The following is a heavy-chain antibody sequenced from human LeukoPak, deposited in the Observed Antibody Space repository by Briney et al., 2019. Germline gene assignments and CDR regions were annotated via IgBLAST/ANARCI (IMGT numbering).Heavy chain of an antibody. Sequence: NTSETLSLTCTVSGGSISGSYWSWIRQPPGKGLEWIAYMYNSGSTNYNPSLKSRVTISIDTSKNQFSLKLGSLTAADTAIYYCARGIESYGDYGYWCQGILVTVSS. D-gene: IGHD4-17*01. V-gene: IGHV4-59*01. CDR3: ARGIESYGDYGY. J-gene: IGHJ4*02. CDR1: GGSISGSY. CDR2: MYNSGST.